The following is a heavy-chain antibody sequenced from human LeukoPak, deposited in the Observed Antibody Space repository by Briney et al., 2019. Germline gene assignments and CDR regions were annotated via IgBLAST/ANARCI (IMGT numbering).Heavy chain of an antibody. CDR2: ISYDGSNK. V-gene: IGHV3-30-3*01. CDR1: GFTFSSYA. CDR3: PKDLSSRGSSDY. Sequence: GGSLRLSCAASGFTFSSYAMHWVRQAPGKGLEWVAVISYDGSNKYYADSVKGRFTISRDNSKNTLYLQMNSLRAEDTALYYCPKDLSSRGSSDYWGQGTLVTVSS. D-gene: IGHD1-26*01. J-gene: IGHJ4*02.